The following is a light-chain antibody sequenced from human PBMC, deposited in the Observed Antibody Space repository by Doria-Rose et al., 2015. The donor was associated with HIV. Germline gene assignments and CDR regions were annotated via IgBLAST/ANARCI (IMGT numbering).Light chain of an antibody. V-gene: IGKV3-20*01. CDR1: QSFSSTY. CDR3: HQYGTSWT. Sequence: TQSPGTLSLSPGERATLSCRASQSFSSTYLAWYQQKPGQAPSLLIYDGSTRATGIPDGLSASGSGTDFTLTINRLEPEDFALYYCHQYGTSWTFGQGTNVEI. J-gene: IGKJ1*01. CDR2: DGS.